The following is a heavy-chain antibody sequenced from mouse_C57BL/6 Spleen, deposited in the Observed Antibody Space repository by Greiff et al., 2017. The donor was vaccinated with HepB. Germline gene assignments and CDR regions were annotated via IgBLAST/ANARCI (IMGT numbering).Heavy chain of an antibody. CDR2: IYPGDGDT. J-gene: IGHJ3*01. CDR1: GYAFSSSW. D-gene: IGHD2-4*01. Sequence: QVQLKESGPELVKPGASVKISCKASGYAFSSSWMNWVKQRPGKGLEWIGRIYPGDGDTNYNGKFKGKAKLTADKSSSTAYMQLSSLTSEDSAVYFCARSSYDYDGTYWGQGTLVTVSA. V-gene: IGHV1-82*01. CDR3: ARSSYDYDGTY.